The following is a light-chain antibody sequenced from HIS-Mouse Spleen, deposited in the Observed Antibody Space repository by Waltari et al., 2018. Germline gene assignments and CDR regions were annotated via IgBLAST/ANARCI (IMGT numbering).Light chain of an antibody. J-gene: IGLJ2*01. Sequence: QSALTQPASVSGSPGQSITISCPGTSSDVGSYNLLSWYQQHPGKAPQLMIYEGSKRPSGVSNRFSGSKSGNTASLTISGLQAEDEADYYCCSYAGSSTFEVFGGGTKLTVL. V-gene: IGLV2-23*03. CDR3: CSYAGSSTFEV. CDR2: EGS. CDR1: SSDVGSYNL.